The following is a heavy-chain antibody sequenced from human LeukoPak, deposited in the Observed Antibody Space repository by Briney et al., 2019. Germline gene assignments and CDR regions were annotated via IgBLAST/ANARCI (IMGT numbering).Heavy chain of an antibody. J-gene: IGHJ5*02. CDR3: ARVGIAVAGMRPYNWFDP. V-gene: IGHV4-59*01. CDR1: GGSISSYY. Sequence: SETLSLTCTVSGGSISSYYWSWIRQAPGKGLEWIGYIYYSGSTNYNPSLKSRVTISVDTSKNQFSLKLSSVTAADTAVYYCARVGIAVAGMRPYNWFDPWGQGTLVTVSS. D-gene: IGHD6-19*01. CDR2: IYYSGST.